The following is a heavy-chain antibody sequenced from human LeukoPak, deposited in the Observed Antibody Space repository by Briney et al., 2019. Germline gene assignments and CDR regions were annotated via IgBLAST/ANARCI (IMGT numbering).Heavy chain of an antibody. CDR3: TRHRDCSGGSCYSNDY. CDR2: IWYDGGSK. Sequence: GGSLRLSCAASGFTSSTYGMHWVRQAPGKGLDWVAVIWYDGGSKYYADSVKGRFTISRDNSKNTVYLQMNSLRAEDTAVYYCTRHRDCSGGSCYSNDYWGQGTLVTVSS. D-gene: IGHD2-15*01. V-gene: IGHV3-33*08. CDR1: GFTSSTYG. J-gene: IGHJ4*02.